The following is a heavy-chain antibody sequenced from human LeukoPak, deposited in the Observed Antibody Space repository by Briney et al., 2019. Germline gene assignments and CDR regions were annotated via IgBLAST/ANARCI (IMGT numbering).Heavy chain of an antibody. CDR3: ARRGEVTGITYWFDP. D-gene: IGHD1-20*01. J-gene: IGHJ5*02. CDR1: GYNLTNYW. Sequence: GESLKISCRGSGYNLTNYWIVWVRQMPGKGLEWMGIIYPDDSDARYIPSFQGQVTISVDKSISTAYLQWSSLKASDTAMYYCARRGEVTGITYWFDPWGQGTLVTVSS. CDR2: IYPDDSDA. V-gene: IGHV5-51*01.